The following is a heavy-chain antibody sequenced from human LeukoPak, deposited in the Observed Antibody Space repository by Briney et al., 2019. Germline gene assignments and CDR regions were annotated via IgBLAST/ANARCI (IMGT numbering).Heavy chain of an antibody. CDR1: GFNFYTYS. Sequence: GGSLRLSCAASGFNFYTYSFNWVRQTPGKGLEWVSSISSRGRYIYYADSVKGRFTISRDNTQNSLSLQMNSLRVEDTAVYYCARDGVGAGTIASAGSDYWGQGTLITVSS. CDR2: ISSRGRYI. CDR3: ARDGVGAGTIASAGSDY. J-gene: IGHJ4*02. D-gene: IGHD6-13*01. V-gene: IGHV3-21*01.